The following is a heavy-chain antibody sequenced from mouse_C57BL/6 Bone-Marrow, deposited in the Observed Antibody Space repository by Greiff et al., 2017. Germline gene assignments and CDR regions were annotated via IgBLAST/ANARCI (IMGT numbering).Heavy chain of an antibody. Sequence: EVMLVESGGGLVKPAGSLKLSCAASGFTFSDYGMHWVRQAPEQGLEWVAYISSGSSTIYYADTVKGRFTISRDNAKNTLFLQMTSLRSEDTAMYYCARKGRYDGYFYWYFDVWGTGTTVTVSS. CDR1: GFTFSDYG. CDR3: ARKGRYDGYFYWYFDV. CDR2: ISSGSSTI. J-gene: IGHJ1*03. D-gene: IGHD2-3*01. V-gene: IGHV5-17*01.